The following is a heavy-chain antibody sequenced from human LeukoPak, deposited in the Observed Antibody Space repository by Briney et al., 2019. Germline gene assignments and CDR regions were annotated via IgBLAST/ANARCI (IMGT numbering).Heavy chain of an antibody. J-gene: IGHJ4*02. Sequence: GAPLRLSCAASGIKFDVYGVSWVRQDPGKGLEWVSGTNWNGGSTGYTDSVKGRFTISRDNAKNSLYLQINSLRADDTAFYYCARDWGSAIWGQGTLVTVSS. CDR2: TNWNGGST. V-gene: IGHV3-20*04. CDR3: ARDWGSAI. CDR1: GIKFDVYG. D-gene: IGHD3-16*01.